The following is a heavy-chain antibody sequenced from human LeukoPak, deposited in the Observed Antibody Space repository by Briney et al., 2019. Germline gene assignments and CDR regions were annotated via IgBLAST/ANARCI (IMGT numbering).Heavy chain of an antibody. Sequence: SETLSLTCTVSGGSISSSSYYWGWIRQPPGKGREWIGSIYYSGSTYYNPSLKSRVTISVDTSKNQFSLKLSSVTAADTAVYYCASGYSGSYRYYFDYWGQGTLVTVSS. J-gene: IGHJ4*02. CDR2: IYYSGST. CDR3: ASGYSGSYRYYFDY. V-gene: IGHV4-39*07. D-gene: IGHD1-26*01. CDR1: GGSISSSSYY.